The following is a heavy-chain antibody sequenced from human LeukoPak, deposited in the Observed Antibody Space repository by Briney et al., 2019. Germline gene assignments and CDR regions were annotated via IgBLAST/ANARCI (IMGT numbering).Heavy chain of an antibody. J-gene: IGHJ3*02. D-gene: IGHD2-21*02. CDR2: INPNSGGT. CDR1: GYTFTGYY. V-gene: IGHV1-2*02. Sequence: ASVKVSCKASGYTFTGYYMHWVRQAPGQGLEWMGWINPNSGGTNYAQKFQGRVTMTRDTSISTAYMELSRLRSDGTAVYYCARCVTPTTADAFDIWGQGTMVTVSS. CDR3: ARCVTPTTADAFDI.